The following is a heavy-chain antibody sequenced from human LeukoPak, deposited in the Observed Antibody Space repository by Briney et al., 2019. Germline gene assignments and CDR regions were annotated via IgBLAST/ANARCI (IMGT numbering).Heavy chain of an antibody. J-gene: IGHJ4*02. CDR1: GFTFRSYS. CDR3: ARVLEAAAFDY. D-gene: IGHD6-13*01. Sequence: GGSLRLSCAASGFTFRSYSMNWVRQAPGKGLEWVSSISGSSKYTYYADSVKGRFTISRDNAKNSLLLQLNSLRAEDTAVYYCARVLEAAAFDYWGQGTLVTVSS. V-gene: IGHV3-21*01. CDR2: ISGSSKYT.